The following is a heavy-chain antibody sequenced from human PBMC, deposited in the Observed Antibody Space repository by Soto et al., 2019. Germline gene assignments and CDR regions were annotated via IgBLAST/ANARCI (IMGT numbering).Heavy chain of an antibody. J-gene: IGHJ5*02. CDR1: GGSITDYS. CDR2: IFSSGST. V-gene: IGHV4-4*07. Sequence: PSETLSLTCTVSGGSITDYSWVWIRQPAGKGLEWSGRIFSSGSTNYNPSLNGRITMSLDTSKNQFSLKLNSATATDTAVYFCARDQGVVVTADNWFDPWCQGILVTVSS. CDR3: ARDQGVVVTADNWFDP. D-gene: IGHD2-21*02.